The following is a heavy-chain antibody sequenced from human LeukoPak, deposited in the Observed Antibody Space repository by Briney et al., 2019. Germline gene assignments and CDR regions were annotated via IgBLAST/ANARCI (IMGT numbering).Heavy chain of an antibody. CDR1: GGSISSGSYY. CDR3: ARDGDYYYGSGSYYNYYYYYMDV. Sequence: SETLSLTCTVSGGSISSGSYYWSWIRQPAGKGLEWIGRIYTSGSTNYNPSLKSRVTISVDTSKNQFSLKLSSVTAADTAVYYCARDGDYYYGSGSYYNYYYYYMDVWGKGTTVTISS. V-gene: IGHV4-61*02. D-gene: IGHD3-10*01. J-gene: IGHJ6*03. CDR2: IYTSGST.